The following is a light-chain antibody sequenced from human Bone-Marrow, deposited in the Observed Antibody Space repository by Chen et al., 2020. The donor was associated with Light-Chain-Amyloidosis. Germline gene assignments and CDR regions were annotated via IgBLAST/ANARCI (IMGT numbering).Light chain of an antibody. CDR1: SSDVGGDNH. Sequence: QSALTQPASVSRSPGQSITISCTGTSSDVGGDNHVSWYQQHPDKAPKLMIYDVTNRPSWVPDRFSGSKSDNTASLTISGLQTEDEADYFCSSYTITNTLVFGSGTRVTVL. CDR3: SSYTITNTLV. CDR2: DVT. V-gene: IGLV2-14*01. J-gene: IGLJ1*01.